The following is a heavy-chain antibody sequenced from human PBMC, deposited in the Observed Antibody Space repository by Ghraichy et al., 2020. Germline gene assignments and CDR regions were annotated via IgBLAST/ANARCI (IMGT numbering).Heavy chain of an antibody. CDR1: GFTFSSYC. J-gene: IGHJ4*02. CDR3: AKVQGFCSSSKGIDY. CDR2: IRYDGSNK. Sequence: GGSLRHSCAASGFTFSSYCMSWVRQAPGKGLEWVAIIRYDGSNKYYADSVKGRFTISRDNSKNTLYLQMNSLRVEDTAVYYCAKVQGFCSSSKGIDYWGQGTMVTVSS. D-gene: IGHD6-6*01. V-gene: IGHV3-30*02.